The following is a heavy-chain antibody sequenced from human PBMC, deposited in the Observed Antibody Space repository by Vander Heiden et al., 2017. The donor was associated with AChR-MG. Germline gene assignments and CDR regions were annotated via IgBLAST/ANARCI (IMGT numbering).Heavy chain of an antibody. D-gene: IGHD5-18*01. V-gene: IGHV4-59*01. CDR1: GGSSSSYY. Sequence: VQLQESGPALAKSSATPSVTCTAPGGSSSSYYCNWIRHAPGNGLEWIRYVYYSRSTNYNPSLKSRVTISVDTSKNQFSLKLSSVTAADTAVYYCAGGYSYGSRRDYWGQGTLGTISS. CDR3: AGGYSYGSRRDY. J-gene: IGHJ4*02. CDR2: VYYSRST.